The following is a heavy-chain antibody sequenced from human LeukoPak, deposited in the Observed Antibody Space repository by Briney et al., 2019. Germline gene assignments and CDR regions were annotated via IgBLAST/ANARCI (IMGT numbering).Heavy chain of an antibody. CDR3: VKYSVTLDASDI. Sequence: SETLSLTCTVSGGSISSYYWSWIRQPPGKGLEWIGYIYYSGSTNYNPSLKSRVTISVDTSKNQFSLKLSSVTAADTAVYYCVKYSVTLDASDIWGQGTMVTVSS. CDR1: GGSISSYY. V-gene: IGHV4-59*08. D-gene: IGHD4-17*01. J-gene: IGHJ3*02. CDR2: IYYSGST.